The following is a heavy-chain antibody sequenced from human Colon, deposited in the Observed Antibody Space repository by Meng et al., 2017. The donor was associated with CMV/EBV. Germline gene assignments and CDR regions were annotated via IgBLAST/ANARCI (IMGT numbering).Heavy chain of an antibody. J-gene: IGHJ5*02. CDR1: GYTFTSYG. V-gene: IGHV1-18*01. CDR3: ARMKLPWFGFDP. CDR2: ISADNGNT. D-gene: IGHD3-10*01. Sequence: SCKASGYTFTSYGSRWVGQDPGQGLEWMGWISADNGNTNYAQKLQGRVTMTTDTSTSTAYMELRSLRSDDTAVYYCARMKLPWFGFDPWGQGTLVTVSS.